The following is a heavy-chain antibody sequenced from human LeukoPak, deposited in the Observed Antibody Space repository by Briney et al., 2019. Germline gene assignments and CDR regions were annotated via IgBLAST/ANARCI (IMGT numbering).Heavy chain of an antibody. Sequence: PGGSLRLACAASGFTFSSYAMHSVRQAPGKGLEWVAVISYDGSNKYYADSVKGRFTISRDNSKNTLYLQMNSLRAEDTAVYYCARVDSSGWFYFDYWGQGTLVTVSS. D-gene: IGHD6-19*01. V-gene: IGHV3-30-3*01. J-gene: IGHJ4*02. CDR1: GFTFSSYA. CDR2: ISYDGSNK. CDR3: ARVDSSGWFYFDY.